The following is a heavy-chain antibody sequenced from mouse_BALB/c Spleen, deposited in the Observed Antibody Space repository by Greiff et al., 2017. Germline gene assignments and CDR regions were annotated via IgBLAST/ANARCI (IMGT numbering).Heavy chain of an antibody. CDR3: ARDGTTVPFDY. CDR1: GFSLTSYG. D-gene: IGHD1-1*01. CDR2: IWSGGST. J-gene: IGHJ2*01. V-gene: IGHV2-2*02. Sequence: VKVVESGPGLVQPSQSLSITCTVSGFSLTSYGVHWVRQSPGKGLEWLGVIWSGGSTDYNAAFISRLSISKDNSKSQVFFKMNSLQANDTAIYYCARDGTTVPFDYWGQGTTLTVSS.